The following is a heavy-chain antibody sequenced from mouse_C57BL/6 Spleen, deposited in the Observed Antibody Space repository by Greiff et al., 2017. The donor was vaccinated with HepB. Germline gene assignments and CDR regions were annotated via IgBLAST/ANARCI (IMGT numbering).Heavy chain of an antibody. V-gene: IGHV5-4*03. CDR1: GFTFSSYA. J-gene: IGHJ3*01. CDR2: ISDGGSYT. D-gene: IGHD1-1*01. Sequence: EVMLVESGGGLVKPGGSLKLSCAASGFTFSSYAMSWVRQTPEKRLEWVATISDGGSYTYYPDNVKGRFTISRDNAKNNLYLQMSHLKSEDTAMYYCARAVYYGSSYEFAYWGQGTLVTVSA. CDR3: ARAVYYGSSYEFAY.